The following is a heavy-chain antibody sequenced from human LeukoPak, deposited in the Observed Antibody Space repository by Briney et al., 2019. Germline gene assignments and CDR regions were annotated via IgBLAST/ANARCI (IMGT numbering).Heavy chain of an antibody. J-gene: IGHJ3*02. CDR3: ARDHLGYCSSTSCLQNAFDI. Sequence: SVKVSCKASGGTFSSYAISWVRQAPGQGLEWMGGIIPIFGTANYAQKFQGRVTITTDESTSTAYMELSSLRSEDTAVYYRARDHLGYCSSTSCLQNAFDIWGQGTMVTVSS. D-gene: IGHD2-2*01. V-gene: IGHV1-69*05. CDR1: GGTFSSYA. CDR2: IIPIFGTA.